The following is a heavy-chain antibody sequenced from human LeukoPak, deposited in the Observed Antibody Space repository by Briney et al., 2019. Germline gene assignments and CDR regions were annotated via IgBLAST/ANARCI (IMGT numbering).Heavy chain of an antibody. CDR1: GFTFSSYG. Sequence: PGGSLRLSCAASGFTFSSYGMHWVRQAPGKGLEWVAFIRYDGSNKYYADSVKGRFTISRDNSKNALYLQMNSLRAEDTAVYYCARDLRLGTSCYDLWGQGTLVTVSS. D-gene: IGHD2-2*01. CDR3: ARDLRLGTSCYDL. V-gene: IGHV3-30*02. CDR2: IRYDGSNK. J-gene: IGHJ5*02.